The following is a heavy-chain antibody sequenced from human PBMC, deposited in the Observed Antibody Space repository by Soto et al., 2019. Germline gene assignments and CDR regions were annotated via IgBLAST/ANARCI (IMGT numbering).Heavy chain of an antibody. CDR3: ASLGNTYYYGSGSFRNWFDP. Sequence: QVQLVESGGGVVQPGRSLRLSCAASGFTFSSYAMHWVRQAPGKGLEWVAVISYDGSNKYYADSVKGRFTISRDNSKNTLYLQTNRLRAEDTAVYYCASLGNTYYYGSGSFRNWFDPWGQGTLVTVSA. D-gene: IGHD3-10*01. CDR1: GFTFSSYA. CDR2: ISYDGSNK. V-gene: IGHV3-30-3*01. J-gene: IGHJ5*02.